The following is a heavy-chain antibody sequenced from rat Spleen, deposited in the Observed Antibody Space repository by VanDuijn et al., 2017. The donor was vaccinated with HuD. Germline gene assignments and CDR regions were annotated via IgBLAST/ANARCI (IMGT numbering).Heavy chain of an antibody. D-gene: IGHD1-12*02. Sequence: EVQLVESGGGLVQPGRSLKLSCAASGFTFSDYAMAWVRQAPKKGLEWVATIIYDGSSTYYRDSVKGRFTISRDNAKSTLYLQMDSLRSEDTATYYCATDGYYDGTYYSVYAMDAWGQGASVTVSS. CDR1: GFTFSDYA. CDR2: IIYDGSST. V-gene: IGHV5-17*01. J-gene: IGHJ4*01. CDR3: ATDGYYDGTYYSVYAMDA.